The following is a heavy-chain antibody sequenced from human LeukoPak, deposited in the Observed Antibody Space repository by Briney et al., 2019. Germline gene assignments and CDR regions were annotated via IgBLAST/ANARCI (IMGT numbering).Heavy chain of an antibody. J-gene: IGHJ3*02. Sequence: GGSLRLSCAASGFTFSSYGMNWVRQAPGKGLEWVSGISGSEDSTKYADSVKGRFTISRDNSKNTLYLQMSSLRAEDTAVYYCAKGRWELLTDAFDIWGQGTMVTVSS. CDR2: ISGSEDST. D-gene: IGHD1-26*01. V-gene: IGHV3-23*01. CDR3: AKGRWELLTDAFDI. CDR1: GFTFSSYG.